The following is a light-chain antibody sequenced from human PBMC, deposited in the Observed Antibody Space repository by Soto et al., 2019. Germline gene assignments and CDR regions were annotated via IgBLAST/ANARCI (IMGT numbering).Light chain of an antibody. CDR1: QSVLYSSNNKNY. V-gene: IGKV4-1*01. CDR3: QQYYSPWT. CDR2: WAS. Sequence: DIVMTQSPDSLAVSLGERATINCKSSQSVLYSSNNKNYLAWYQQKPGQPPKLLIYWASTRESGVPDRFSGSGSGTDFTSTISSLQAEDVAVYYCQQYYSPWTFGQGTKVELK. J-gene: IGKJ1*01.